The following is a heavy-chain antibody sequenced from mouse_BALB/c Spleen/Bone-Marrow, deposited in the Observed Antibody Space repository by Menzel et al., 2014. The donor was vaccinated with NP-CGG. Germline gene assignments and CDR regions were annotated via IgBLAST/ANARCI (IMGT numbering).Heavy chain of an antibody. CDR1: GFAFTDSL. Sequence: VLLQQSGAVLVRPGTSVKVSCKASGFAFTDSLMEWLRQRPGQGLAWVGVINPGSGSTNYNGKFKDKATLTADKSSSPAYMQLSSLTSDDAAVYFCARYDGYSDYWGQGTIRTVSS. CDR3: ARYDGYSDY. CDR2: INPGSGST. D-gene: IGHD2-3*01. J-gene: IGHJ2*01. V-gene: IGHV1-54*01.